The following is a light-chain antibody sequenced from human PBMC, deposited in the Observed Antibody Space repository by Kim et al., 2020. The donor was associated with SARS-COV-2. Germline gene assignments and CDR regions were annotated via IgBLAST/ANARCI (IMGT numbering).Light chain of an antibody. CDR2: DGS. Sequence: STLSASVGDRVTLTCQASQSVSRWLAWYKKNPGKAPKHIIYDGSNLQSGVSPRFSGSRSGTEFTLTISSLQPDDFAIYYCQHRQTFGQGTKVDIK. CDR3: QHRQT. CDR1: QSVSRW. V-gene: IGKV1-5*01. J-gene: IGKJ1*01.